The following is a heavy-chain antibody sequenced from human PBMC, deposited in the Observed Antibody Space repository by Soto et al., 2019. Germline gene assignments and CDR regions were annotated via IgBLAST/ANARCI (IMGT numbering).Heavy chain of an antibody. CDR2: IDPSDSYT. CDR3: ARRLIGSSAAGPRFDY. V-gene: IGHV5-10-1*01. D-gene: IGHD6-25*01. CDR1: GYSFTSYW. J-gene: IGHJ4*02. Sequence: PGESLKISCKGSGYSFTSYWISWVRQMPGKGLEWMGRIDPSDSYTNYSPSFQGHVTISADKSISTAYLQWSSLKASDTAMYYCARRLIGSSAAGPRFDYWGQGTLVTVSS.